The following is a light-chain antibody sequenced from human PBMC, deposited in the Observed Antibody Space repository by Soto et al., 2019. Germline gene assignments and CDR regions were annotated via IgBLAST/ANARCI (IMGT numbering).Light chain of an antibody. Sequence: DIQMTQSPSSVSASVGDRVTIACRASQDISSDLAWYQHRPGKGTNFLIYAASTLQNGVPSRFGGNGSGTDFTLTINNLQPEDFATYFCQQSSSFPLAFGGETKDEMK. CDR1: QDISSD. CDR2: AAS. J-gene: IGKJ4*01. V-gene: IGKV1-12*01. CDR3: QQSSSFPLA.